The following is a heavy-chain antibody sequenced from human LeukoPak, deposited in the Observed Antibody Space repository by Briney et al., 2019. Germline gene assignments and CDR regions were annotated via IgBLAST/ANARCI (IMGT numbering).Heavy chain of an antibody. D-gene: IGHD5-12*01. CDR2: IYYSGST. J-gene: IGHJ6*03. CDR3: AREGGYDYYYYYYMDV. Sequence: SQTLSLTCTVSGGSISSSTYYWGWIRQPPGKGLEWIGSIYYSGSTYYNPSLKSRVTISVDTSKNQFSLKLSSVTAADTAVYYCAREGGYDYYYYYYMDVWGKGTTVTVSS. V-gene: IGHV4-39*07. CDR1: GGSISSSTYY.